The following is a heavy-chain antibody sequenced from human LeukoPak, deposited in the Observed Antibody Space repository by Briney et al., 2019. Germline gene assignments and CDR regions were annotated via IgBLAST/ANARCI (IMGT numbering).Heavy chain of an antibody. J-gene: IGHJ4*02. CDR2: IIPILGIA. CDR1: GGTFSSYA. Sequence: ASVKVSCKASGGTFSSYAISWVRQAPGQGLEWMGRIIPILGIANYAQKFQGRVTITADKSTSTAYMELSSLRSEDTAVYYCASTSIVVVTAGLGYWGQGTLVTVSS. CDR3: ASTSIVVVTAGLGY. D-gene: IGHD2-21*02. V-gene: IGHV1-69*04.